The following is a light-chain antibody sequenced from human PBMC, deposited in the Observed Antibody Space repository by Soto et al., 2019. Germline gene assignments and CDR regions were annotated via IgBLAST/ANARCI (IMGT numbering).Light chain of an antibody. V-gene: IGLV2-23*02. Sequence: QAVVTQPASVSGSPGQSITISCTGTSSDVGGFGLVSWYQQYPGKAPKLMIYEVNKRPSGVSNRFSGSKSASTASLTISGLQADDEADYYCCSYAGGSGYVFGTGTKVTVL. CDR1: SSDVGGFGL. CDR2: EVN. J-gene: IGLJ1*01. CDR3: CSYAGGSGYV.